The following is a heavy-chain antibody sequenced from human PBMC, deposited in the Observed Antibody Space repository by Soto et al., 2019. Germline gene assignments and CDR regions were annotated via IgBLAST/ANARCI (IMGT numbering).Heavy chain of an antibody. CDR1: GYTFTSYD. CDR2: MNPNSGNT. D-gene: IGHD4-17*01. Sequence: QVQLVQSGAEVKKPGASVKVSCKASGYTFTSYDINWVRQATGQGLEWMGWMNPNSGNTGYAEKFQGRVTMTRNTSISTAYMELSSLRSEDTAVYYCARVDYGDYDNWFDPWGQGTLVTVSS. CDR3: ARVDYGDYDNWFDP. J-gene: IGHJ5*02. V-gene: IGHV1-8*01.